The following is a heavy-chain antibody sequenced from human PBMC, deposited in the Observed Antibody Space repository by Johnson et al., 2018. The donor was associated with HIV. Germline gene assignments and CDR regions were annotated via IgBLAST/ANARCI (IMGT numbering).Heavy chain of an antibody. D-gene: IGHD6-13*01. CDR2: INSDGSST. V-gene: IGHV3-74*01. J-gene: IGHJ3*02. Sequence: EVQLVESGGGLVQPGGSLRLSCAASGFTFGSYWMHWVRQAPGKGLVWVSRINSDGSSTRYAYSVKGRFTISRDNAKNTLYLQMKSLRAEDTAVYYCAKDQWSSSWTNDAFDIWGQGTMVTVSS. CDR1: GFTFGSYW. CDR3: AKDQWSSSWTNDAFDI.